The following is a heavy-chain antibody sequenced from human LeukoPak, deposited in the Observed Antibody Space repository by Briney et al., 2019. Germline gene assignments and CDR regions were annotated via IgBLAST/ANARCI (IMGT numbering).Heavy chain of an antibody. V-gene: IGHV4-59*01. D-gene: IGHD3-3*01. J-gene: IGHJ6*02. CDR3: ARYDFWTGSSSVGAMDV. CDR1: GGSISDYY. Sequence: SETLSLTCTVSGGSISDYYWNCIRQPPGKGLEWIGNIHYSGSTNYNPSLKSRVTISVDTSKNQFSLKLSSVTAADTAVYFCARYDFWTGSSSVGAMDVWGQGTTVTVSS. CDR2: IHYSGST.